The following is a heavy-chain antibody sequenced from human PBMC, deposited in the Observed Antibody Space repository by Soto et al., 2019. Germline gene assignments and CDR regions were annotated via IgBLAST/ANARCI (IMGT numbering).Heavy chain of an antibody. J-gene: IGHJ6*02. Sequence: EVQLVESGGGLVKPGGSLRLSCAASGFTFSSYSMNWVRQAPGKGLEWVSSISSSSSYIYYADSVKGRFTISRDNAKNSLYLQMNSLRAEDTAVYYCARDPYYDLWSGYYSSYGMDVWGQGTTVTVSS. D-gene: IGHD3-3*01. CDR2: ISSSSSYI. CDR1: GFTFSSYS. CDR3: ARDPYYDLWSGYYSSYGMDV. V-gene: IGHV3-21*01.